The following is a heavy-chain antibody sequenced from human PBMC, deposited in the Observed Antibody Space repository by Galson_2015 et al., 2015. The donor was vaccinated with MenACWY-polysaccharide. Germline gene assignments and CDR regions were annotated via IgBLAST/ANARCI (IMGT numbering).Heavy chain of an antibody. Sequence: SLRLSCAASGITASGNTFSGSGMHWVRQAPGKGLEWLVVIQYDGSNKVYADSVKGRFSISRDNSKNTLYLEMKSLRADDTAVYYCAREGSRIVFHAFDFWGQGTMVTVSS. CDR2: IQYDGSNK. CDR1: GITASGNTFSGSG. CDR3: AREGSRIVFHAFDF. V-gene: IGHV3-33*01. D-gene: IGHD2-21*01. J-gene: IGHJ3*01.